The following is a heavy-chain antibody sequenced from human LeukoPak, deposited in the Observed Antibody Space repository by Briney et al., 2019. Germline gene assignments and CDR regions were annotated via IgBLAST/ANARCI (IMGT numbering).Heavy chain of an antibody. CDR1: GYTFTSYG. J-gene: IGHJ5*02. CDR3: AREQEAGGWFDP. Sequence: VASVKVSCKASGYTFTSYGISWVRQAPGQGLEWMGWISAYNGNTNYARKLQGRVTMTTDTSTSTAYMELRSLRSDDTAVYYCAREQEAGGWFDPWGQGTLVTVSS. CDR2: ISAYNGNT. V-gene: IGHV1-18*01.